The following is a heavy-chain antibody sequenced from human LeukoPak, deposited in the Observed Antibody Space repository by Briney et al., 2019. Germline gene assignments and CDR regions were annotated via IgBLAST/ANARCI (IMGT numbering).Heavy chain of an antibody. D-gene: IGHD1-26*01. J-gene: IGHJ1*01. CDR3: ARDQMGGSYYGYFQH. CDR2: ISAYNGNT. CDR1: GYTFTTYG. Sequence: ASVKASCKASGYTFTTYGISWVRQAPGQGLEGMGWISAYNGNTKYAQKLQGRVTMTTDTSTSTAYMELKSLRSDDTAVYYCARDQMGGSYYGYFQHWGQGTLVTVSS. V-gene: IGHV1-18*01.